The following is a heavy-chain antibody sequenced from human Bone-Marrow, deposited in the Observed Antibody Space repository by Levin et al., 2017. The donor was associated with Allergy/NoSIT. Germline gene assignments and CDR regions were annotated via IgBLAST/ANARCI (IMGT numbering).Heavy chain of an antibody. J-gene: IGHJ4*02. V-gene: IGHV4-59*08. Sequence: ESLKISCTVSGGSISPYHWSWIRQAPEKGLEWIGFFSYAGTTSHNPSLKSRVTMSLDTSKNQFSLNLSSVTAADTAVYFCARSESGNDAGDYWGQGTLVTVSS. CDR2: FSYAGTT. CDR1: GGSISPYH. D-gene: IGHD4-23*01. CDR3: ARSESGNDAGDY.